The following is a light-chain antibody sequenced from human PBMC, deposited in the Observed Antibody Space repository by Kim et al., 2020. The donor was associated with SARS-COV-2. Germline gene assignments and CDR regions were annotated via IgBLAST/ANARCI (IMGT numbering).Light chain of an antibody. J-gene: IGLJ2*01. Sequence: APGKTARSTCGGDNNGSKSVHWYQQKPGQAPVLVMYYNSDRPSGIPERFSGSNSGNTATLTISRVEAGDEADYYCQVWDSTSDHVVFGGGTQLTVL. CDR3: QVWDSTSDHVV. V-gene: IGLV3-21*04. CDR1: NNGSKS. CDR2: YNS.